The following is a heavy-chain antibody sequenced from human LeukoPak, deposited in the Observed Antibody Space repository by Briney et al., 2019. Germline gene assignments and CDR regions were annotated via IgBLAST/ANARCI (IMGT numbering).Heavy chain of an antibody. CDR1: GFTFSSYA. Sequence: PGRSLRLSCAASGFTFSSYAMHWVRQAPGKGLEWVAVISYDGSNKYYADSVKGRFTISRDNSKNTLYLQMNSLRAEDTAVYYCARDRRSSGIPTGECDYWGQGTLVTVSS. V-gene: IGHV3-30*04. CDR2: ISYDGSNK. CDR3: ARDRRSSGIPTGECDY. J-gene: IGHJ4*02. D-gene: IGHD6-19*01.